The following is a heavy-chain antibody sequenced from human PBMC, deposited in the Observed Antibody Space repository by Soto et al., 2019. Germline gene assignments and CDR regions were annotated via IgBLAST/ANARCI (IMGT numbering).Heavy chain of an antibody. Sequence: SETLSLTCTVSGGSISSGDYYWSWIRQPPGKGLEWIGYIYYSGSTYYNPSLKSRVTISVDTSKNQFSLKLSSVTAADTAVYYCARKTRYYYDSSGYNSDYWGQGTLVTVSS. CDR3: ARKTRYYYDSSGYNSDY. V-gene: IGHV4-30-4*01. CDR1: GGSISSGDYY. D-gene: IGHD3-22*01. CDR2: IYYSGST. J-gene: IGHJ4*02.